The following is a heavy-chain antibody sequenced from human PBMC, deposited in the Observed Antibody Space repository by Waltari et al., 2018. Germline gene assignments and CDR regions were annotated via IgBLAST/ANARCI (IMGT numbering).Heavy chain of an antibody. V-gene: IGHV3-33*06. CDR1: GFTFSSYG. CDR2: IWYDGSNK. Sequence: QVQLVESGGGVVQPGRSLRLSCAAAGFTFSSYGMHWVRQAPGRGLGWVAVIWYDGSNKYTAYSVKGRFTMSRENSKNTVYLKMDSLRAEDTAMYYCAKDGGVVIALDYWGQGTLVTVSS. J-gene: IGHJ4*02. CDR3: AKDGGVVIALDY. D-gene: IGHD2-21*01.